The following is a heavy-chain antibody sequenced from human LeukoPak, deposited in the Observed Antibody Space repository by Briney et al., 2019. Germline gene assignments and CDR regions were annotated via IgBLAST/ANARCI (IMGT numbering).Heavy chain of an antibody. D-gene: IGHD6-13*01. CDR1: VYTFTSYV. V-gene: IGHV1-18*01. CDR2: ISAYNGNT. J-gene: IGHJ5*02. CDR3: ARWEESSRWYPDCFYT. Sequence: ASVKVSCMASVYTFTSYVISWVRQAPRRGGEWMGWISAYNGNTNDAQKLQGRVTMTTDTSTSTAYMELRSLRSDDTTVQYCARWEESSRWYPDCFYTCGQGAPGTASS.